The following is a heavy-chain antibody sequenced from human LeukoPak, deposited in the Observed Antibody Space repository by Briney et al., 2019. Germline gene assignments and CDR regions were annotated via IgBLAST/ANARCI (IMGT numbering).Heavy chain of an antibody. V-gene: IGHV4-38-2*01. J-gene: IGHJ3*02. Sequence: SETLSLTCAVSGYSISSGYYWGWIRQPPGKGLEWIGSIYHSGSTYYNPSLKSRVTISVDTSKNQISLKLSSVTAADTAVYYCARPYYDFWSGFDAFDIWGQGTMVTVSS. D-gene: IGHD3-3*01. CDR2: IYHSGST. CDR1: GYSISSGYY. CDR3: ARPYYDFWSGFDAFDI.